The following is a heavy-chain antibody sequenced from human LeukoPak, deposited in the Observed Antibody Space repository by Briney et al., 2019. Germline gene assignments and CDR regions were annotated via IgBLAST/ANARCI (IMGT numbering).Heavy chain of an antibody. D-gene: IGHD1-26*01. V-gene: IGHV3-33*01. CDR3: ARERMGRYYFDY. CDR2: IWYDGSNK. J-gene: IGHJ4*02. Sequence: GGSLRLSCAASGFTFSSYGMHWVRQAPGKGLEWVAVIWYDGSNKYYADSVKGRFTISRDNSKNTLYLQMNSLRAEDTAVYYCARERMGRYYFDYGGQGTLVTVS. CDR1: GFTFSSYG.